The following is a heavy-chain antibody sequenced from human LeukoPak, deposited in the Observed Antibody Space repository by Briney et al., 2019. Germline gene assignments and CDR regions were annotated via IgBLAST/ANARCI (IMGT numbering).Heavy chain of an antibody. CDR3: ARLRNYDSSGYYFEIDS. Sequence: GGSLRLSCTASGFIFNNYGMSWVRQAPGKGLEWVSGINWNSIRVGYADSVKGRFTISRDNAKNSLYLQMNSLRAEDTAFYYCARLRNYDSSGYYFEIDSWGQGTLVTASS. D-gene: IGHD3-22*01. V-gene: IGHV3-20*04. CDR2: INWNSIRV. J-gene: IGHJ4*02. CDR1: GFIFNNYG.